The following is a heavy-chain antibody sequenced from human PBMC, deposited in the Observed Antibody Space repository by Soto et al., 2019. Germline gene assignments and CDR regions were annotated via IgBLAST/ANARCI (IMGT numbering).Heavy chain of an antibody. V-gene: IGHV1-18*01. J-gene: IGHJ6*03. D-gene: IGHD2-8*01. CDR2: ISAYNGNT. CDR3: AIVPILMVYATHYYMDV. CDR1: GYTLTSYG. Sequence: APVKVSCRASGYTLTSYGISWLRKAHGQGLEWMGWISAYNGNTNYAQKLQGRVTMTTDTSTSTAYMELRSLRSDDTAVYYCAIVPILMVYATHYYMDVWGKGTTVTVSS.